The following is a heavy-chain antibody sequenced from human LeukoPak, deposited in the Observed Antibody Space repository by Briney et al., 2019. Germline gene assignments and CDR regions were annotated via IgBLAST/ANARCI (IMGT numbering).Heavy chain of an antibody. J-gene: IGHJ4*02. D-gene: IGHD4-17*01. V-gene: IGHV3-21*01. CDR3: ARGGVTKYYFDY. CDR1: GVTFSTYA. CDR2: IISSSSYI. Sequence: GGSLRLSCAASGVTFSTYAMTWVRQAPGKGLEWVSSIISSSSYIYYADSVKGRFTISRDNAKNSLYLQMNSLRAEDTAVYYCARGGVTKYYFDYWGQGTLVTVSS.